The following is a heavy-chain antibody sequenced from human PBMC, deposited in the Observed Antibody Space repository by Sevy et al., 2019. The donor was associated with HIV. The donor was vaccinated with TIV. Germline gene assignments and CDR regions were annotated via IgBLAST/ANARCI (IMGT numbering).Heavy chain of an antibody. J-gene: IGHJ4*02. Sequence: GGSLRLSCAASGFTFSSYAMSWVRQAPGKGLEWVSAISGSGGSTYYADSVKGRFTISRDNSKNTLYLQMNSLRAEDTAVYYCANAGAYGDYFDYWGQGTLVTVSS. CDR3: ANAGAYGDYFDY. CDR2: ISGSGGST. V-gene: IGHV3-23*01. D-gene: IGHD4-17*01. CDR1: GFTFSSYA.